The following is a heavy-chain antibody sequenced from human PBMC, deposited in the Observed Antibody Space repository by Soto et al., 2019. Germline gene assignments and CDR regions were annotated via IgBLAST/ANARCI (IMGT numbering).Heavy chain of an antibody. V-gene: IGHV3-23*01. Sequence: GGSLRLSCATSGFTFNTYPMTWVRQAPGKGLEWVSSISSTAGRTSSYADSVKGRFAISRDLSDNTVYLQMNNLRVDDTAVYFCAKGVLSFHYGMEVWGQGTTVTVS. D-gene: IGHD3-10*01. CDR2: ISSTAGRTS. J-gene: IGHJ6*02. CDR3: AKGVLSFHYGMEV. CDR1: GFTFNTYP.